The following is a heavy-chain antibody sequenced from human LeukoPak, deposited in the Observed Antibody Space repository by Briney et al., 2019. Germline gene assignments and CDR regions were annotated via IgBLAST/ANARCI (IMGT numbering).Heavy chain of an antibody. V-gene: IGHV4-59*02. J-gene: IGHJ3*02. D-gene: IGHD3-22*01. Sequence: SETLSLTCTVSGASVSNYYWSWIRQPPGKGLEWIGYFSYSGSTNYNPSLKSRVTISVDTSKNQFSLKLSSVTAADTAVYYCARAPEDYYDSSGYYHAFDIWGQGTMVTVSS. CDR1: GASVSNYY. CDR2: FSYSGST. CDR3: ARAPEDYYDSSGYYHAFDI.